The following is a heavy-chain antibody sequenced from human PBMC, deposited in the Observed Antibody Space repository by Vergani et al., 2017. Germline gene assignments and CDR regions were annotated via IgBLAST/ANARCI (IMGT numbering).Heavy chain of an antibody. V-gene: IGHV3-21*06. CDR2: ISGRRNYI. J-gene: IGHJ4*02. D-gene: IGHD3-22*01. CDR3: ARKKYYDSKDYYQVEPFDY. CDR1: GFSFSTYS. Sequence: EVQLQESGGGLVKPGGSLRVSCAASGFSFSTYSINWVRQAPGKGLEWVSSISGRRNYIYYADSLKGRFTISRDNSKNSVYLQMNSLRAEDKAIYYCARKKYYDSKDYYQVEPFDYWGQGTLVTVSS.